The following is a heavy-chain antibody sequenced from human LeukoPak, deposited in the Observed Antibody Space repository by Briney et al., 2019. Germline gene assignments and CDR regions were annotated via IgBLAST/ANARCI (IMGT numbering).Heavy chain of an antibody. V-gene: IGHV4-39*01. J-gene: IGHJ6*03. CDR3: ARRTYNWNYADYYYYMDV. Sequence: SETLSLTCTVSGGSISSSSYYWGWIRQPPGKGLEWIGSIYYSGSTYYNPSLRSRVTISVDTSKNQFSLKLSSVTAADTAVYYCARRTYNWNYADYYYYMDVWGKGTTVTVSS. CDR2: IYYSGST. D-gene: IGHD1-7*01. CDR1: GGSISSSSYY.